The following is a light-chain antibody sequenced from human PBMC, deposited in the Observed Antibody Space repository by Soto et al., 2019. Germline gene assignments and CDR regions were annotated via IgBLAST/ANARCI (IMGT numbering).Light chain of an antibody. CDR3: QHYNNWPPGEFT. CDR1: QTISSW. Sequence: DIQMTQSPSTLSGSVGDRVTITCRASQTISSWLAWYQQKPGKAPKLLIYKASTLKSGVPSRFSGSGSGTEFTLTISSLQPDDFATYYCQHYNNWPPGEFTFGPGTKVDIK. V-gene: IGKV1-5*03. J-gene: IGKJ3*01. CDR2: KAS.